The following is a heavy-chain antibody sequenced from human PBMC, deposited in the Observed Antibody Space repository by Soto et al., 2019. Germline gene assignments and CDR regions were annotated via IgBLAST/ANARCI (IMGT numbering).Heavy chain of an antibody. CDR1: SGPSRSHN. D-gene: IGHD3-10*01. Sequence: QVQLQQSGPGLVKPSETLSLTCTVSSGPSRSHNWGWIRQPPGGGLEWIGYIYHTGDTSYNPSLSSRVTTSAATSTNHISLTLRSVTAADTAVYYCVRQGIGDLHGLVDVWGQGTRVSVSS. V-gene: IGHV4-59*08. J-gene: IGHJ6*02. CDR3: VRQGIGDLHGLVDV. CDR2: IYHTGDT.